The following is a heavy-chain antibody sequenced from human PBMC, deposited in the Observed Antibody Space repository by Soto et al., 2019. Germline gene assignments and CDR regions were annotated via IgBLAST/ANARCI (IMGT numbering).Heavy chain of an antibody. D-gene: IGHD5-18*01. J-gene: IGHJ4*02. CDR3: AGGVGTAMFPYSFDY. CDR2: ISGYNGNR. CDR1: GYSFNTYG. V-gene: IGHV1-18*01. Sequence: QVQLVQSGVEVKKPGASVKVSCKASGYSFNTYGISWVRLAPGQGLEWMGWISGYNGNRNYAQKLQGRVTVTADTTTRTADMEVRSLRSDDAAVYYCAGGVGTAMFPYSFDYGCQGTLATVSS.